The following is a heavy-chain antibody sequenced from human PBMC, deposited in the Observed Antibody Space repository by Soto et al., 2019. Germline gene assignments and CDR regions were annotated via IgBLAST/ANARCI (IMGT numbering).Heavy chain of an antibody. V-gene: IGHV3-33*01. J-gene: IGHJ6*03. Sequence: QVQLVESGGGVVQPGRSLRLSCAASGFTFSSYGMHWVRQAPGKGLEWVAVIWYDGSNKYYADSVKGRFTISRDNSKNTLYLQMNSLRAEDTAVYYCARASFVSGGSGYFHYYYYYMDVWGKGTTVTVSS. D-gene: IGHD3-22*01. CDR3: ARASFVSGGSGYFHYYYYYMDV. CDR2: IWYDGSNK. CDR1: GFTFSSYG.